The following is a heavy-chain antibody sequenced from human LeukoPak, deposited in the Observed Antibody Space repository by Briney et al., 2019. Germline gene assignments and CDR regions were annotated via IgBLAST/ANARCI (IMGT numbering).Heavy chain of an antibody. CDR2: ISAYNGNT. V-gene: IGHV1-18*01. CDR3: ARVVPAAMGGWFDP. J-gene: IGHJ5*02. CDR1: GYTFTSYG. Sequence: GASVKVSCKASGYTFTSYGISWVRQAPGQGLEWMGWISAYNGNTNYAQKFQGRVTITADKSTSTAYMELSSLRSEDTAVYYCARVVPAAMGGWFDPWGQGTLVTVSS. D-gene: IGHD2-2*01.